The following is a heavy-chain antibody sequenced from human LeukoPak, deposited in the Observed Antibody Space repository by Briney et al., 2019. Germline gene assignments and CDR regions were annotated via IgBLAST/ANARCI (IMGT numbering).Heavy chain of an antibody. D-gene: IGHD3-16*01. Sequence: PGGSLRLSCAASGFTFSDYYMSWIRQAPGKGLEWVSHISYTGSTIYYADSVKGRFTMSRDNAKNSLYLQMNSLRAEDTAVYYCARVVAWGASFDIWGQGTMVTVSP. V-gene: IGHV3-11*01. CDR1: GFTFSDYY. CDR2: ISYTGSTI. CDR3: ARVVAWGASFDI. J-gene: IGHJ3*02.